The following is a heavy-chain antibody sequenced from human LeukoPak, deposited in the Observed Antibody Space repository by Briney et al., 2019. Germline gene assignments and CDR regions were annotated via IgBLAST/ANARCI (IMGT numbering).Heavy chain of an antibody. V-gene: IGHV3-30*04. D-gene: IGHD3-22*01. CDR2: ISYDGSNK. CDR1: GFTFNIYA. CDR3: ARDTYDSIHGMDV. J-gene: IGHJ6*02. Sequence: GRSLRVSCAASGFTFNIYALHWVRQAPGKGLEWVARISYDGSNKYYADSVKGRFTISRDNSMNTLYLQMNSLRPEDTAMYYCARDTYDSIHGMDVWGQGTTVTVSS.